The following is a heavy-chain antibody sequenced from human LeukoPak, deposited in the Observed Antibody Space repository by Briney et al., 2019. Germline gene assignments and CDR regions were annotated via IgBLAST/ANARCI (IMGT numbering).Heavy chain of an antibody. D-gene: IGHD3-10*01. Sequence: GTSLRLSCAASGFAFSSYAMHWVRQAPGKGLEWLAVVSAHGVDKFYADSVKGRFTISRDNAKNTLHLQMNSLRAEDTAVYYCARDSPITMVRGVLDYWGQGTLVTVSS. V-gene: IGHV3-30*04. CDR1: GFAFSSYA. J-gene: IGHJ4*02. CDR3: ARDSPITMVRGVLDY. CDR2: VSAHGVDK.